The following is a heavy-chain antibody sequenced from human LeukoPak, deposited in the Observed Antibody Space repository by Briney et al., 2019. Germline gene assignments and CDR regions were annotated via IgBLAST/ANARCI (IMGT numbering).Heavy chain of an antibody. V-gene: IGHV3-11*06. Sequence: PGGSLRLSCAASGFTFSGYYMSWIRQAPGKGLEWVSYISSSDTYTNYADSVKGRFTISRDNAKSSLYLQMNSLRAEDTAVYYCARGPYSSGSSADYWGQGTLVTVSS. J-gene: IGHJ4*02. CDR1: GFTFSGYY. CDR3: ARGPYSSGSSADY. CDR2: ISSSDTYT. D-gene: IGHD6-19*01.